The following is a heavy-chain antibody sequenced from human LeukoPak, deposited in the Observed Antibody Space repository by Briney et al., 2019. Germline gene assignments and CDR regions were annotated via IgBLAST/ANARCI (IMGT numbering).Heavy chain of an antibody. V-gene: IGHV3-73*01. CDR1: GFTFSGSA. J-gene: IGHJ4*02. CDR2: IRSKADSYAT. CDR3: TSGIVGAIYDY. Sequence: GGSLRLSCAASGFTFSGSAMHWVRQASGKGLEWVGRIRSKADSYATAYAASVKGRFTISRDDSKNTAYLQMNSLKTEDTAVYYCTSGIVGAIYDYWGQGTLVTVSS. D-gene: IGHD1-26*01.